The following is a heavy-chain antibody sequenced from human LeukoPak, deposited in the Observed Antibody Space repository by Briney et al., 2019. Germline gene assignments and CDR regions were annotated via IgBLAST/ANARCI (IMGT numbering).Heavy chain of an antibody. CDR1: GGSFSGYY. Sequence: NPSETLSLTCAVYGGSFSGYYWSWIRQPPGKGLEWIGEINHSGSTNYNPSLKSRVTISVDTSKNQFSLKLSSMTAADTAVYYCARGSTNRALDYWGQGTQVTVSS. CDR3: ARGSTNRALDY. V-gene: IGHV4-34*01. J-gene: IGHJ4*02. CDR2: INHSGST. D-gene: IGHD1-14*01.